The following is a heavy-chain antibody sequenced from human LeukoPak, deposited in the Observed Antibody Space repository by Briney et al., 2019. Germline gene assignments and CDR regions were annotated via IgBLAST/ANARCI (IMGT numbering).Heavy chain of an antibody. CDR2: IRYDATNK. J-gene: IGHJ4*02. D-gene: IGHD3-10*01. Sequence: GGSLRLSCAAYGFTFSDFGIHWVRQAPGKGLDWVAFIRYDATNKYYGDSVKGRFTISRDNSKNTLYLQMNSLRAEDTAVYYCAKDGNFRVPGEDWGQGTLVTVSS. CDR1: GFTFSDFG. CDR3: AKDGNFRVPGED. V-gene: IGHV3-30*02.